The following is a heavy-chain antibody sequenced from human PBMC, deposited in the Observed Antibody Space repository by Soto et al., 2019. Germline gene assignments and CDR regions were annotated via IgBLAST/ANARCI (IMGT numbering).Heavy chain of an antibody. CDR1: GYSFTSYW. D-gene: IGHD2-15*01. J-gene: IGHJ6*02. V-gene: IGHV5-51*01. Sequence: RGESLKISCKGSGYSFTSYWIGWVRQMPGKGLEWMGIIYPGDSDTRYSPSFQGQVTISADKSISTAYLQWSSLKASDTAMYYCVKGCSGGSCYSYYYGMDVWGQGTTVTVSS. CDR3: VKGCSGGSCYSYYYGMDV. CDR2: IYPGDSDT.